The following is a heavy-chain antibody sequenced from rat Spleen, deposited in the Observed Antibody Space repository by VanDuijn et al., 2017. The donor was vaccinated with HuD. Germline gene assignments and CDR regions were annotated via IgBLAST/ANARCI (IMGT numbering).Heavy chain of an antibody. D-gene: IGHD3-4*01. CDR3: IRVSTDFDY. Sequence: EVQLVESGGGLVQPGRSLKLSCVASGFTFNNYWMTWIRQAPGKGLEWVASITWGGSTTYYSDNVKGRFTISRDNAKNVLYLQMNNLTSEDTATYYCIRVSTDFDYWGQGVMVTVSS. V-gene: IGHV5-31*01. CDR1: GFTFNNYW. J-gene: IGHJ2*01. CDR2: ITWGGSTT.